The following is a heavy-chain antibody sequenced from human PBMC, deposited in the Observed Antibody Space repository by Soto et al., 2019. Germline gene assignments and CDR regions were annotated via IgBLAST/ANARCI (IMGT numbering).Heavy chain of an antibody. CDR1: GFSFNSYA. CDR2: ISYDGSNK. Sequence: PGGSLRLSCAASGFSFNSYATHWVRQAPGKGLEWVAVISYDGSNKYYADSVKGRFTISRDNSKNTLYLQMNSLRAEDTAVYYCARDSSSGFGGDDDYWGQGTLVTVSS. V-gene: IGHV3-30-3*01. D-gene: IGHD6-6*01. J-gene: IGHJ4*02. CDR3: ARDSSSGFGGDDDY.